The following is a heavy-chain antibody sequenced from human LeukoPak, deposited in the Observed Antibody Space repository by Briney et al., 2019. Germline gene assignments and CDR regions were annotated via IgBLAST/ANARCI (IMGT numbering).Heavy chain of an antibody. CDR1: GDSVSSNSTA. Sequence: SQALSLTCAISGDSVSSNSTAWNCIRQSPSRGLEWLGRTYYRSKSYNDYTVSVKSRITFNPDTSKNQFSLHLNSVTPEDTAVYYCARKRLSADSFDIWGQGTLVTVSS. V-gene: IGHV6-1*01. D-gene: IGHD4/OR15-4a*01. CDR2: TYYRSKSYN. J-gene: IGHJ3*02. CDR3: ARKRLSADSFDI.